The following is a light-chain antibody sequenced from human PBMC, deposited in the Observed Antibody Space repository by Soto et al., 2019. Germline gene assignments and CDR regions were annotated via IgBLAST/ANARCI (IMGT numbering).Light chain of an antibody. J-gene: IGKJ1*01. V-gene: IGKV3-20*01. Sequence: EIVLTQSPGTLSLSPGERATLSCRASQSVSSGYLAWYQQKPGRAPRLLIYGASSRATGIPDRFSGSGSGTDFTLTISRLEPEDFAVYYCQQYGSSQSFGQGTKVEIK. CDR2: GAS. CDR3: QQYGSSQS. CDR1: QSVSSGY.